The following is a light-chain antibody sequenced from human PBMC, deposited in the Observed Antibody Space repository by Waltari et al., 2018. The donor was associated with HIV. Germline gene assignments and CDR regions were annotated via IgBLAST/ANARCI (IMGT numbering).Light chain of an antibody. Sequence: SYEVTQALSVSVALGQTARITCGGNNIGGQNVHWYPQKPGQAPVLLIVRDNNRPSGIPERFSGSNSGNTATLTISRAQGGDEADYYCQLWHGSTMLFGGGTKLTVL. V-gene: IGLV3-9*01. J-gene: IGLJ2*01. CDR1: NIGGQN. CDR2: RDN. CDR3: QLWHGSTML.